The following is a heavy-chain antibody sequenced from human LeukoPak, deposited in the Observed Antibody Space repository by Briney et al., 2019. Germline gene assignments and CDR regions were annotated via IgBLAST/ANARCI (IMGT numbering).Heavy chain of an antibody. Sequence: GGSLRLSCAASGFTFSSYAMTWVRQAPGKGLEWVLSISSSGGSTYYADSVRGRFTISRDNSKNTLYLQMNSLRAEDTAIYYCAKDLVTGSLDYWGQGTLVTVSS. CDR2: ISSSGGST. D-gene: IGHD3-10*01. V-gene: IGHV3-23*01. CDR1: GFTFSSYA. J-gene: IGHJ4*02. CDR3: AKDLVTGSLDY.